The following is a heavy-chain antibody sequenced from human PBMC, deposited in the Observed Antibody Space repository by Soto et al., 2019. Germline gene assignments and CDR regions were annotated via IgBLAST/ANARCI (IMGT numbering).Heavy chain of an antibody. CDR2: ISDSGGNT. CDR3: AKRRYCSSTNRYDFYC. CDR1: GFTFKNFA. Sequence: GGSLRLSCAASGFTFKNFAMNWVRQAPGKGLEWVSGISDSGGNTYYTDSVKGRFTISRDNSKNTLYLQMNSLRVEDTAIYYCAKRRYCSSTNRYDFYCWGQGTLVTVSS. V-gene: IGHV3-23*01. J-gene: IGHJ4*02. D-gene: IGHD2-2*01.